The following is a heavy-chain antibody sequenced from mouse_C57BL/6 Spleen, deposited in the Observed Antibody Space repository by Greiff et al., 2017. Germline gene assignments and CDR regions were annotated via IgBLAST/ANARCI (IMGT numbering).Heavy chain of an antibody. J-gene: IGHJ3*01. CDR3: ASLTGLAY. CDR2: ISDGGSYT. D-gene: IGHD4-1*01. V-gene: IGHV5-4*03. CDR1: GFTFSSYA. Sequence: EVNVVESGGGLVKPGGSLKLSCAASGFTFSSYAMSWVRQTPEKRLEWVATISDGGSYTYYPDNVKGRLTISRDNAKNNRYQQMSHLKSEDTAMYYCASLTGLAYWGQGTLVTVSA.